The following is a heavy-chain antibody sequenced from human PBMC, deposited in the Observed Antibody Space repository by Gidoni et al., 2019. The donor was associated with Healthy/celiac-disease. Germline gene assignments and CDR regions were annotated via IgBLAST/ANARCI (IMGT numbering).Heavy chain of an antibody. J-gene: IGHJ3*02. V-gene: IGHV3-48*03. D-gene: IGHD3-3*01. CDR1: SSSE. CDR3: ARDLTYSAVSAGYDAI. Sequence: SSSEMNWVRQAPGKGLEWVSNIRSSGSTIYYADSVKGRFTISRDNAKNALYLKMNSLRAEDTAVYYCARDLTYSAVSAGYDAIWGQGTMVTVSS. CDR2: IRSSGSTI.